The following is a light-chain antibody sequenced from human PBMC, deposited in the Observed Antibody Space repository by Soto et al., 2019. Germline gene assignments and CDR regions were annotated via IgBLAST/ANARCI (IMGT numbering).Light chain of an antibody. CDR1: QSVSSY. CDR2: EAS. V-gene: IGKV3-11*01. Sequence: EIVLTQSPSTLALSPGERATLSCRASQSVSSYLAWYQQKPGQAPRLLMYEASNRATGIPARFSGGGSGTDFTLTISSLAPEDFEVYYCQQRSDWPWTFGQGTKVDIK. CDR3: QQRSDWPWT. J-gene: IGKJ1*01.